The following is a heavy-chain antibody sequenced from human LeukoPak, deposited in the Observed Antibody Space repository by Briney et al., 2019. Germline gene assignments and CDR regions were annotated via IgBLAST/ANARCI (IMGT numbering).Heavy chain of an antibody. Sequence: GGSLRLSCAASGFTFSSYAMSWVRQAPGKGLEWVSAISGSGGSTYYADSAKGRFTISRDNSKNTLYLQMNSLRAEDTAVYYCAKVEQWLVSYYYGMDVWGQGTTVTVSS. D-gene: IGHD6-19*01. V-gene: IGHV3-23*01. CDR2: ISGSGGST. CDR3: AKVEQWLVSYYYGMDV. CDR1: GFTFSSYA. J-gene: IGHJ6*02.